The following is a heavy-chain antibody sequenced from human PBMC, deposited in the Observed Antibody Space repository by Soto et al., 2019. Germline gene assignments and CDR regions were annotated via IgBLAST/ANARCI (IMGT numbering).Heavy chain of an antibody. V-gene: IGHV4-59*01. J-gene: IGHJ4*02. CDR3: ARWYGGSLDY. CDR2: IYYSGST. CDR1: GGSISSYY. Sequence: QVQLQESGPGLVKPSETLSLTCTVSGGSISSYYWSWIRQPPGKGLEWIGYIYYSGSTNYNPSLNSRVTISVDTATNQFSLKLSSVTAADTAVYYCARWYGGSLDYWGQGTLVSVSS. D-gene: IGHD4-17*01.